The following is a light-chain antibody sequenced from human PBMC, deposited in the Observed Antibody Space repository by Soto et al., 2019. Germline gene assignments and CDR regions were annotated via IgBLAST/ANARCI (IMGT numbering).Light chain of an antibody. CDR2: EVN. J-gene: IGLJ1*01. CDR3: SSYAGSNYFYV. Sequence: QSVLTLPPSTSGSPGQPVPISCTGSNSDVGVYNYVSWYQHHPGKAPKLMIYEVNKLPSGVPDRFSGSKSGNTASLTVSGLQAEDEADYYCSSYAGSNYFYVFGTGTKVTVL. CDR1: NSDVGVYNY. V-gene: IGLV2-8*01.